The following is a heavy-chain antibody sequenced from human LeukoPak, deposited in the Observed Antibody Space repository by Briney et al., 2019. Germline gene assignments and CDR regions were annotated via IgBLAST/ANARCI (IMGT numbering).Heavy chain of an antibody. Sequence: PSETLSLTCTVSGGSISSYYWSWIRQPPGKGLEWIGYIYYSGSTNYNPSLKSRVTISVDTSKNQFSLKLSSVTAADTAVYYCARVEAVAYYYYMDVWGKGTTVTVSS. CDR3: ARVEAVAYYYYMDV. V-gene: IGHV4-59*01. D-gene: IGHD6-19*01. CDR1: GGSISSYY. CDR2: IYYSGST. J-gene: IGHJ6*03.